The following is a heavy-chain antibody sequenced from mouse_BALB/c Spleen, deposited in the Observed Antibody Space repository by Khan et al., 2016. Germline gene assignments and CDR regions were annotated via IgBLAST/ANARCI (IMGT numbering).Heavy chain of an antibody. V-gene: IGHV9-3*02. CDR1: GYTFTNYG. J-gene: IGHJ2*01. D-gene: IGHD1-1*01. Sequence: SQGGKGGAALKKTGETVKISCKASGYTFTNYGMNWVKQAPGKGLKWMGWINTNTGEPTYAEEFKGRFAFSLETSASTAYLQINNLKNEDTATYFCARITTVVATDFDYWGQGTTLTVSS. CDR3: ARITTVVATDFDY. CDR2: INTNTGEP.